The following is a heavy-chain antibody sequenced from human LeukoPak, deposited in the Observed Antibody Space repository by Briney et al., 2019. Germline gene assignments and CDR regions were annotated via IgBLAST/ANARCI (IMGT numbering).Heavy chain of an antibody. J-gene: IGHJ3*02. Sequence: GGTLRLTCAASGFTFSSYSMSWVWQPPRQGLEWVSPISGCGGSTSYADSANGRLTISTDNSNKNLYPQMNSLIAEDTAVYYCAKGRGYNYWDGFDIWGQGTVVTVSS. CDR3: AKGRGYNYWDGFDI. V-gene: IGHV3-23*01. CDR1: GFTFSSYS. D-gene: IGHD5-24*01. CDR2: ISGCGGST.